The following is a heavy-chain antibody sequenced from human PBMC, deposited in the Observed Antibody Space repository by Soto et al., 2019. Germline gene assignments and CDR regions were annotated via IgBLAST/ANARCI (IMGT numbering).Heavy chain of an antibody. CDR3: ARIGSGGADY. J-gene: IGHJ4*02. V-gene: IGHV5-51*01. CDR2: IYPGDSDI. Sequence: GESLKISCRTSGYIFATYWIGWVRQTPEKGLEWLGLIYPGDSDIRNNPSFQGQVTISSNNSITTAYLHWNSLKASDTAMYYCARIGSGGADYWGQGTPVTVSS. D-gene: IGHD3-10*01. CDR1: GYIFATYW.